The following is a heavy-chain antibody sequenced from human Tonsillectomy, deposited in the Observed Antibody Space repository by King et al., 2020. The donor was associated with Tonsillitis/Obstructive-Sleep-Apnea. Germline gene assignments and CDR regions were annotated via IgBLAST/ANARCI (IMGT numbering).Heavy chain of an antibody. V-gene: IGHV3-48*03. CDR3: ARDLWELPAYFDY. Sequence: VQLVESGGGLVQPGGSLRLSCTASGFTFSSYEMNWVRQAPGKGLEWVSYITGNGNTKHYADSVKGRFTISRDNANNSLYLQINSLRAEDTAVYYCARDLWELPAYFDYWGQGTPVTVSS. CDR1: GFTFSSYE. CDR2: ITGNGNTK. J-gene: IGHJ4*02. D-gene: IGHD1-26*01.